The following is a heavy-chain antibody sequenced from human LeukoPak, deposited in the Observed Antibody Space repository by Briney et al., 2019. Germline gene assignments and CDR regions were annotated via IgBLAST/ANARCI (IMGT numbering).Heavy chain of an antibody. CDR3: TRDAGADDAFDI. J-gene: IGHJ3*02. D-gene: IGHD1-26*01. V-gene: IGHV3-73*01. Sequence: GGSLRLSCAASGFAFSGSAMHWVRQASGKGLEWVGRIRSKANSYATAYAASVKGRFTISRDDSKNTAYLQMNSLKTEDTAVYYCTRDAGADDAFDIWGQGTMVTVSS. CDR1: GFAFSGSA. CDR2: IRSKANSYAT.